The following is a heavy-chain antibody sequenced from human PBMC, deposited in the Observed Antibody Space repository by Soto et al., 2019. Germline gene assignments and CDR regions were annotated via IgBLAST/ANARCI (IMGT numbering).Heavy chain of an antibody. CDR1: GFTFSSYA. CDR2: ISDSGGTT. D-gene: IGHD5-18*01. J-gene: IGHJ4*02. Sequence: GGSPRLSCAASGFTFSSYAMSWVRQAPGKGLEWVSAISDSGGTTYYAGSVKGRFTISRDNSKNTLFVQMNNLRAEDTAVYYCAKDTLSGSSYGILDSWGRGTLVTVSS. V-gene: IGHV3-23*01. CDR3: AKDTLSGSSYGILDS.